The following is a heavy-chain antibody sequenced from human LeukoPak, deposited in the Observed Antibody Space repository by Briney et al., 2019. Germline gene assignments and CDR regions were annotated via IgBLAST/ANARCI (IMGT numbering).Heavy chain of an antibody. J-gene: IGHJ5*02. V-gene: IGHV1-69*13. CDR2: IIPIFGAA. Sequence: SVKVSCKASGGTFSSYAISWVRQAPGQGLEWMGGIIPIFGAANYAQKFQGRVTITADESTSTAYMELSSLRSEDTAVYYCAREAGTVAGLDNWFDPWGQGTLVTVSS. CDR1: GGTFSSYA. D-gene: IGHD6-13*01. CDR3: AREAGTVAGLDNWFDP.